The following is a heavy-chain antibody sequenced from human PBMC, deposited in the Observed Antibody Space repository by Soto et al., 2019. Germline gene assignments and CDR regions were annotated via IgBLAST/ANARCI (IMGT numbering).Heavy chain of an antibody. V-gene: IGHV1-2*02. CDR2: INPNSGGT. D-gene: IGHD4-17*01. CDR3: ARVSWPPTTVTTTGTPRAFDY. Sequence: QVQLVQSGAEVKKPGASVKVSCKASGYTFTGYYMHWVRQASGQGLEWMGWINPNSGGTNYAQKFQGRVTMTRDTSISTAYMELSRLRSDDTAVYYCARVSWPPTTVTTTGTPRAFDYWGQGTLVTVSS. CDR1: GYTFTGYY. J-gene: IGHJ4*02.